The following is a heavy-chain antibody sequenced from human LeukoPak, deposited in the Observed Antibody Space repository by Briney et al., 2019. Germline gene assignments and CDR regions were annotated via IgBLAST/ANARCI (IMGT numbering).Heavy chain of an antibody. CDR1: GFSFSSYG. CDR2: IWYDGSNK. V-gene: IGHV3-33*01. CDR3: ARESEGMDV. J-gene: IGHJ6*02. Sequence: GSLRLSCAASGFSFSSYGMHWVRQAPGKGLEWVAIIWYDGSNKYYAESVKGRFTISRDNSKNTLYLQMNSLRAEDTAVYYCARESEGMDVWGQGTTVTVSS.